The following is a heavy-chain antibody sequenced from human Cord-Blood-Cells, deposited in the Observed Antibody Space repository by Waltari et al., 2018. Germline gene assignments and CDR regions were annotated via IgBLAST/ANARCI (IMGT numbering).Heavy chain of an antibody. V-gene: IGHV1-24*01. CDR2: LDPEDGET. CDR1: GYTLTELS. Sequence: QVQLVQSGAEVKKPGASVKVSCKVSGYTLTELSMHWVRQAPGKGLEGMGGLDPEDGETSYAQKCQGRVTMTEDTSTDTAYMELSSLRSEDTAVYYCATGRYGDYDANWFDPWGQGTLVTVSS. CDR3: ATGRYGDYDANWFDP. J-gene: IGHJ5*02. D-gene: IGHD4-17*01.